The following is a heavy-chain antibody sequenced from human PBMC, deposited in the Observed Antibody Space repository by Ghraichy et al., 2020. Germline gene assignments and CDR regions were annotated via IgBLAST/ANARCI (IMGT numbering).Heavy chain of an antibody. D-gene: IGHD3-10*01. V-gene: IGHV4-34*01. CDR1: GGSFSGYY. CDR2: INHSGST. Sequence: ESLNISCAVYGGSFSGYYWSWIRQPPGKGLEWIGEINHSGSTNYNPSLKSRVTISVDTSKNQFSLKLSSVTAADTAVYYCASRMVRGVIIQDYWGQGTLVTVSS. CDR3: ASRMVRGVIIQDY. J-gene: IGHJ4*02.